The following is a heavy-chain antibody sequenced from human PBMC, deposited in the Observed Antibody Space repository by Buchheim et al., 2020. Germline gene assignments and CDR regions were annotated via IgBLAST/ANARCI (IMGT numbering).Heavy chain of an antibody. J-gene: IGHJ4*03. V-gene: IGHV3-30*19. D-gene: IGHD6-19*01. Sequence: QVQLAESGGGVVQPGRSLRLSCAASGFQFNTCSMHWVRQAPGKGLEWMSMISSDESTKYYADSVKGRFTISRDNSKNTLYLQMNSLRVEDTALYYCVRDRPDSGWSFDNRGQGAL. CDR1: GFQFNTCS. CDR2: ISSDESTK. CDR3: VRDRPDSGWSFDN.